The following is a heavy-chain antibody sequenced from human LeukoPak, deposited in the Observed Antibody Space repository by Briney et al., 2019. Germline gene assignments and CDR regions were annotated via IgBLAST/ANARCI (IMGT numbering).Heavy chain of an antibody. D-gene: IGHD5-18*01. J-gene: IGHJ4*02. V-gene: IGHV3-30*18. CDR3: AKEFGGYAYGAYFDY. CDR1: GFTFSSYG. CDR2: VSYDGSTK. Sequence: GGSLRLSCAASGFTFSSYGMQWVRQAPGKGLEWVAVVSYDGSTKYYGDSVKGRFTISRDNSKNTLYLQMDSLRPEDTAVYYCAKEFGGYAYGAYFDYWGQGTLVTVSS.